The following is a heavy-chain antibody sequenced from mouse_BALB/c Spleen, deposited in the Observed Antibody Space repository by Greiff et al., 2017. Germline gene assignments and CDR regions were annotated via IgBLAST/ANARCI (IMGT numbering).Heavy chain of an antibody. Sequence: VQLQQSGAELVKPGASVKLSCTASGFNIKDTYMHWVKQRPEQGLEWIGRIDPANGNTKYDPKFQGKATITADTSSNTAYLQLNSLTSEDSAVYYCARVTAKGYFDYWGQGTTLTVSS. D-gene: IGHD1-2*01. V-gene: IGHV14-3*02. J-gene: IGHJ2*01. CDR1: GFNIKDTY. CDR2: IDPANGNT. CDR3: ARVTAKGYFDY.